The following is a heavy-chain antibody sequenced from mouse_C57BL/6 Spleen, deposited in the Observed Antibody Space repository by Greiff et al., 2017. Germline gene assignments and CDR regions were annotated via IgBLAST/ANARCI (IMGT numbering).Heavy chain of an antibody. Sequence: VQLQQPGAELVRPGTSVKLSCKASGYTFTSYWMHWVKQRPGQGLEWIGVIDPSDSYTNYNQKFKGKATLTVDTSSSTAYMQLSSLTSEDSAVYYCARGHYGSSLWYFDVWGTGTTVTVSS. J-gene: IGHJ1*03. CDR3: ARGHYGSSLWYFDV. D-gene: IGHD1-1*01. V-gene: IGHV1-59*01. CDR1: GYTFTSYW. CDR2: IDPSDSYT.